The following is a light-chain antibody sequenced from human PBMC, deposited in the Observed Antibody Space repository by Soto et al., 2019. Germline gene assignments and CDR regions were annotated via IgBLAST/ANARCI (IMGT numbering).Light chain of an antibody. J-gene: IGKJ4*01. CDR2: AAS. CDR3: QQSYITPLT. V-gene: IGKV1-39*01. Sequence: DIQMTQSPSSLSAFVGDRVTITCRASESIGRYLNWYQQKPGKAPKLLIHAASSLQSGVPSRFSGSGSGTDFTLTISSLQPEDIATYSCQQSYITPLTFGGGAKVEIK. CDR1: ESIGRY.